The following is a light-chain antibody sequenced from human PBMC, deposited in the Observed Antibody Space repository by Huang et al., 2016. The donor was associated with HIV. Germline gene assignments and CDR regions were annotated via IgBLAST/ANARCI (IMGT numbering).Light chain of an antibody. CDR3: QQYDGSSWS. J-gene: IGKJ1*01. V-gene: IGKV3-20*01. CDR1: QSLSGSY. CDR2: HTS. Sequence: EIVLTQSPGTLSLSPGERATLSCRASQSLSGSYLAWYQQKPGQAPRLLIYHTSSWATGSPDRFSGSGSGTDFTLTISRLEAEDFAVYYCQQYDGSSWSFGQGTKVEIK.